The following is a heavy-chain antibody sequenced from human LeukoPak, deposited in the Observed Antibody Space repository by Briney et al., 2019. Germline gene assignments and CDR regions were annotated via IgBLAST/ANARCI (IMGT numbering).Heavy chain of an antibody. CDR3: ASRDIVVVVVATNTFNF. D-gene: IGHD2-15*01. CDR1: VGTFNSYT. J-gene: IGHJ3*01. Sequence: GASVTVSFKASVGTFNSYTISWVRQAPGQGLEWMGRIIPIFGIANYAQKFQGRVTITADKSTSTAYMELSSLRSEDTAVYYCASRDIVVVVVATNTFNFWVRGTMVTVSS. CDR2: IIPIFGIA. V-gene: IGHV1-69*02.